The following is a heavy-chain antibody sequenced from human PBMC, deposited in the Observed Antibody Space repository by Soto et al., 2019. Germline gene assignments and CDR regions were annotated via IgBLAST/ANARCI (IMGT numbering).Heavy chain of an antibody. V-gene: IGHV4-31*03. Sequence: QVQLQESGPGLVKPSQTLSLTCTVSGGSISSVDYYWNLIRQLPGKGLEWIGYIYHTGSTYYNPSLKCRLLLLVDTSKNQFSLRLTALTAADTAVYCCAREQVPTLDYYGMDVWGQGTTVTVSS. CDR3: AREQVPTLDYYGMDV. CDR1: GGSISSVDYY. CDR2: IYHTGST. J-gene: IGHJ6*02.